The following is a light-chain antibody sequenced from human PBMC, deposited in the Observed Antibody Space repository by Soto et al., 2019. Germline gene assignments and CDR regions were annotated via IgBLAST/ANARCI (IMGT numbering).Light chain of an antibody. Sequence: IQMTXSXSXXXAXXXSXVTIXCRASQSISTYLIWYQQKPGKAPKLLIYAASTLQNGVPSRFSGSGSGTDFTLTISSLQPEDFATYYCQHYNSYSEAFGQGTKV. CDR3: QHYNSYSEA. J-gene: IGKJ1*01. CDR1: QSISTY. V-gene: IGKV1-16*01. CDR2: AAS.